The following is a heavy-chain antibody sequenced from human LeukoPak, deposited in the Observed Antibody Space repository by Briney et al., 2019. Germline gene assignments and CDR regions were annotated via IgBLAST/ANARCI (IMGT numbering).Heavy chain of an antibody. CDR2: IYPGDSDT. D-gene: IGHD3-10*01. J-gene: IGHJ4*02. Sequence: GESLKISCKGSGYSFTNHYIGWVRLMPGKGLEWMGIIYPGDSDTRYSPSIQGQVTISADKSISTAHLQWSSLKASDTAMYYCARRGYGSGNYYYPNGGQGTLVTVSA. V-gene: IGHV5-51*01. CDR1: GYSFTNHY. CDR3: ARRGYGSGNYYYPN.